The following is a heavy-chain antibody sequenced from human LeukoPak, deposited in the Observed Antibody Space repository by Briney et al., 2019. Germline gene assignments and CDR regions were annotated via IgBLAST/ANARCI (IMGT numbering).Heavy chain of an antibody. Sequence: PSETLSLTCTVSGGSISSYYWSWIRQPPGKGLEWIGYISYSGSTNYNPSLKSRVTISVDTSKNQFSLKLSSVTAADTAVYYCARRSSSGWTFDYWGQGTLVTVSS. V-gene: IGHV4-59*08. CDR1: GGSISSYY. D-gene: IGHD6-19*01. CDR2: ISYSGST. J-gene: IGHJ4*02. CDR3: ARRSSSGWTFDY.